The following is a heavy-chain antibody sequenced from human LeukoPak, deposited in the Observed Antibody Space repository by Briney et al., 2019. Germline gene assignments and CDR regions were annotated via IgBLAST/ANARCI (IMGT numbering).Heavy chain of an antibody. Sequence: ASVKLSCKASGYTFTGYYMHWVRQAPGQGLEWMGWINPNSGGTNYAQKFQGRVTMTRDTSISTAYMELSRLRSDDTAVYYCARGGITMVRGVSGSVGYYYYYMDVWGKGTTVTVSS. CDR1: GYTFTGYY. CDR3: ARGGITMVRGVSGSVGYYYYYMDV. J-gene: IGHJ6*03. CDR2: INPNSGGT. D-gene: IGHD3-10*01. V-gene: IGHV1-2*02.